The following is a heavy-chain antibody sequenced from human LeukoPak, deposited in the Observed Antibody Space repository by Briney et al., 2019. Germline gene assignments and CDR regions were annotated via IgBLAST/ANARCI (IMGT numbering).Heavy chain of an antibody. J-gene: IGHJ6*03. CDR1: GFTFSSYW. CDR2: IKQDGSEK. CDR3: ARAGYSSGWLPYYYYYYMDV. Sequence: GGSLRLSCAASGFTFSSYWMSWVRQAPGRGREGVANIKQDGSEKYYVDSVKGRFTISRDNAKNSLYLQMNSLRAEDTAVYYCARAGYSSGWLPYYYYYYMDVWGKGTTVTVSS. D-gene: IGHD6-25*01. V-gene: IGHV3-7*04.